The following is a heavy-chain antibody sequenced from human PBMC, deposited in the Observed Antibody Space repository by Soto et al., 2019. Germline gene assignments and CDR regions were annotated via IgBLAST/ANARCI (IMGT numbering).Heavy chain of an antibody. D-gene: IGHD6-13*01. CDR2: IYYSGTT. Sequence: QVQLQESGPGLVKPSETLSLTCTVSGGSVSSGSYSWSWIRQPPGKGLEWIGYIYYSGTTNYNPPLKSRVTISVDTSQNQFSLKLSSVTAADTAVYYCAREGIAAAGTFGFDPWGQGTLVTVSS. J-gene: IGHJ5*02. CDR3: AREGIAAAGTFGFDP. V-gene: IGHV4-61*01. CDR1: GGSVSSGSYS.